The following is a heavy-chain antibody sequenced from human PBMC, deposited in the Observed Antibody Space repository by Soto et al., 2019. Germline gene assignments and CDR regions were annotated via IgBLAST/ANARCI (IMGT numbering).Heavy chain of an antibody. V-gene: IGHV4-34*01. CDR1: GGSFSGYY. J-gene: IGHJ4*02. D-gene: IGHD3-16*01. CDR2: INHSGST. Sequence: SETLSLTCAVYGGSFSGYYWSWIRQPPGKGLEWIGEINHSGSTNYNPSLKSRVTISVDTSKNQFSLKLSSVTAADTAVYYCARGRYYDYVWGSYHVVFDYWGQGTLVTV. CDR3: ARGRYYDYVWGSYHVVFDY.